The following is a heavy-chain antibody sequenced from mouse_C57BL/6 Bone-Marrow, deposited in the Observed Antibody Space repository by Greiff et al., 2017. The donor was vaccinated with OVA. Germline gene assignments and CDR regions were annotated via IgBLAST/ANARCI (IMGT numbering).Heavy chain of an antibody. CDR3: ARQPGYYAMDY. Sequence: EVMLVESGGGLVQPGGSLKLSCAASGFTFSDYGMAWVRQAPRKGPEWVAFISNLAYSIYYADTVTGRFTISRENAKNTLYLEMSSLRSEDTAMYYSARQPGYYAMDYWGQGTSVTVSS. CDR2: ISNLAYSI. V-gene: IGHV5-15*04. J-gene: IGHJ4*01. CDR1: GFTFSDYG.